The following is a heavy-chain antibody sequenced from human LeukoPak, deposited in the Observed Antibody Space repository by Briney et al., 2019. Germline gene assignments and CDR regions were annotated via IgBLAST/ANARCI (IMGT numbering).Heavy chain of an antibody. D-gene: IGHD4-23*01. CDR2: TYYRSKWYN. CDR3: ATATVGDAFDI. Sequence: SQTLSLTCAISGDSVSSNRAPWNLSRQSPSRALEWLGRTYYRSKWYNDYAVSAKIRITITPDTSKNQCSLQLTSVTPEDKAVYYCATATVGDAFDIWGPGTMVTVSS. J-gene: IGHJ3*02. CDR1: GDSVSSNRAP. V-gene: IGHV6-1*01.